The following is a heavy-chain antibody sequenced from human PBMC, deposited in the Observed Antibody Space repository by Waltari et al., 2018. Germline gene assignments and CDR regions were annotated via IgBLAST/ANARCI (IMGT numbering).Heavy chain of an antibody. J-gene: IGHJ4*02. CDR3: ARAYSSSPTFDY. CDR2: IYWNDDK. CDR1: GFSLSTSGVG. D-gene: IGHD6-6*01. V-gene: IGHV2-5*01. Sequence: QITLKESGPTLVKPTQTLTLTCTFSGFSLSTSGVGVGWLRQPPGKALEWLALIYWNDDKRYSPSLKSRLTITKDTSKNQVVLTMTNMDPVDTATYYCARAYSSSPTFDYWGQGTLVTVSS.